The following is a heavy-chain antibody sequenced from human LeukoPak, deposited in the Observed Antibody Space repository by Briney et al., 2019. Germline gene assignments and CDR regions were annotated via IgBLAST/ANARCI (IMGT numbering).Heavy chain of an antibody. Sequence: PSETLSLTCSVSGGSISASSHYWAWVRRPPGKGLEWIGSVYYTGSIRYNTSLKSRATISVDMSKNDLFLTVNSVTAADTAFYYCARRDYRAWIDPWGQGILVTVSP. CDR2: VYYTGSI. J-gene: IGHJ5*02. D-gene: IGHD2-21*01. V-gene: IGHV4-39*01. CDR1: GGSISASSHY. CDR3: ARRDYRAWIDP.